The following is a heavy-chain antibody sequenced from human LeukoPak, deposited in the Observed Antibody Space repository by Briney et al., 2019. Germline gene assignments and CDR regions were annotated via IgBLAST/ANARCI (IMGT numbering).Heavy chain of an antibody. Sequence: PSETLSLTCAVYGGSFSGYYWSWIRQPPGKGLEWIGEINHSGSTNYNPSLKSRVTISVDTSKNQFSLKLSSVTAADTAVYYCARALDFWSGHNWFDPWGQGTLVTVSS. D-gene: IGHD3-3*01. V-gene: IGHV4-34*01. CDR2: INHSGST. J-gene: IGHJ5*02. CDR3: ARALDFWSGHNWFDP. CDR1: GGSFSGYY.